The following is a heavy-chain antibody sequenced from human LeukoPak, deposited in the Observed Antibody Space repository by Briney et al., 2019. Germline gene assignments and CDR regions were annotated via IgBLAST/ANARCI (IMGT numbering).Heavy chain of an antibody. J-gene: IGHJ5*02. V-gene: IGHV5-51*01. CDR3: ARGYCSGGSCYPFGTT. Sequence: GESLKISCKGSGYSFTSYWIGWVRQMPGKGLEWMGIIYPGDSDTRYSPSFQGQVTISADKSISTAYLQWSSLKASDTAMYYCARGYCSGGSCYPFGTTWGQGTLVTVSS. D-gene: IGHD2-15*01. CDR2: IYPGDSDT. CDR1: GYSFTSYW.